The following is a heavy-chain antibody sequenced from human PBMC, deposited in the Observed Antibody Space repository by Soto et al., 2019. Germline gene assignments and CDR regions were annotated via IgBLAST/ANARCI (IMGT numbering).Heavy chain of an antibody. CDR2: ISSSSSYT. CDR3: ATYYYDSSGYGYEYFQH. Sequence: GGSLGLSCAASGFTFSDYYMSWIRQAPGKGLEWVSYISSSSSYTNYADSVKGRFTISRDNAKNSLYLQMNSLRAEDTAVYYCATYYYDSSGYGYEYFQHWGQGTLVTVSS. D-gene: IGHD3-22*01. CDR1: GFTFSDYY. V-gene: IGHV3-11*03. J-gene: IGHJ1*01.